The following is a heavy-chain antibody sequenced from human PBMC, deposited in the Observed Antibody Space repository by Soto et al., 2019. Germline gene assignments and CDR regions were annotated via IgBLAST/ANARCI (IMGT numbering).Heavy chain of an antibody. CDR3: ANVLGYCSGGSCYVDY. D-gene: IGHD2-15*01. CDR1: GFTFSSYA. Sequence: GGSLRLSCAASGFTFSSYAMSWVRQAPGKGLEWVSAISGSGGSTYYADSVKGRFTISRDNSKNTLYLQMNSLRAEDTAVYYCANVLGYCSGGSCYVDYWGQGTLVTVSS. CDR2: ISGSGGST. J-gene: IGHJ4*02. V-gene: IGHV3-23*01.